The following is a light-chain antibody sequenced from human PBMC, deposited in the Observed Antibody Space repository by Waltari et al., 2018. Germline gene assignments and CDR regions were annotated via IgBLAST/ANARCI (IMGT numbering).Light chain of an antibody. J-gene: IGLJ1*01. CDR2: ANN. Sequence: QSVLTQPPSVPGAPGQRVTISCTGSSPNIGAGYDVHWYQQFPGTAPRLLIRANNNRPSGVPDRFSGSTSGTSASLAVTGLQAEDEADYFCQSFDSSLSSHVFGTGTKVTVL. CDR3: QSFDSSLSSHV. V-gene: IGLV1-40*01. CDR1: SPNIGAGYD.